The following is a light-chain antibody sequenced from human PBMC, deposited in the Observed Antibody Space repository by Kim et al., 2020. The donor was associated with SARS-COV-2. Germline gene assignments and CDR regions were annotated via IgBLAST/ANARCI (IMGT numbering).Light chain of an antibody. J-gene: IGLJ2*01. V-gene: IGLV4-69*01. CDR3: QTWSTGIRV. Sequence: QPVLTQSPSASASLGASVKLTCTLSSGHGTYAIAWHQQQPEKGPRYLMKLNSDGSHSKGDGIPDRFSGSSSGAERYPTISSLQSDDEADYYCQTWSTGIRVFGGGTQLTVL. CDR1: SGHGTYA. CDR2: LNSDGSH.